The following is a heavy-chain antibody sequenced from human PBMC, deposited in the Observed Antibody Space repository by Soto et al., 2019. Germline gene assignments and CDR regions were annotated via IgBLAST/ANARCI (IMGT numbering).Heavy chain of an antibody. J-gene: IGHJ4*02. CDR3: ARDSPNYSSSSFDY. CDR2: ISYDGSNK. Sequence: GGSLRLSCAASGFTFSSYAMHWVRQAPGKGLEWVAVISYDGSNKYYADSVKGRFTISRDNSKNTLYLQMNSLRAEDTAVYYCARDSPNYSSSSFDYWGQGTLVTVSS. D-gene: IGHD6-6*01. CDR1: GFTFSSYA. V-gene: IGHV3-30-3*01.